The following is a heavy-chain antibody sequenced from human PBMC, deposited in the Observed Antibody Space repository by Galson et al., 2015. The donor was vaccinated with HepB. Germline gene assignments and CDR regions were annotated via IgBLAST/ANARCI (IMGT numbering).Heavy chain of an antibody. Sequence: SVKVSCKASGYTFTSYYMRWVRQAPGQGLEWMGIINPSGGSTSYAQKFQGRVTMTRDTSTSTVYMELSSLRSEDTAVYYCARGDYTYYYGMDVWGQGTTVTVSS. CDR1: GYTFTSYY. V-gene: IGHV1-46*01. CDR2: INPSGGST. D-gene: IGHD4-11*01. J-gene: IGHJ6*02. CDR3: ARGDYTYYYGMDV.